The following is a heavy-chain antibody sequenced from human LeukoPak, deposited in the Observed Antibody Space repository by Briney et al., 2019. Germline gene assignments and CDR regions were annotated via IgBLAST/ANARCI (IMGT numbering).Heavy chain of an antibody. J-gene: IGHJ4*02. V-gene: IGHV1-18*01. Sequence: ASVKVSCKASGYTFTSYGISGVRQAPGQGLEWMGWISAYNGNTNYAQKLQGRVTMTTDTSTSTAYMELRSLRSDDTAVYYCARGPPLYYDFWSGKGFDYWGQGSLVTVSS. CDR2: ISAYNGNT. CDR3: ARGPPLYYDFWSGKGFDY. D-gene: IGHD3-3*01. CDR1: GYTFTSYG.